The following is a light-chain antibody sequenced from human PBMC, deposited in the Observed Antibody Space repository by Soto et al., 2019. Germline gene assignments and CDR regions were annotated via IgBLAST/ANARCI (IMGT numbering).Light chain of an antibody. CDR3: AAWDDSLSGVG. V-gene: IGLV1-47*01. CDR1: SSNIGSNY. J-gene: IGLJ2*01. CDR2: RNN. Sequence: QSVLTQPPSASGTPGQRVTISCSGSSSNIGSNYVFWYQQLPGTAPELLIYRNNQRPSGVPDRFSGSKSGTSASLAISGLRSEDEADYSCAAWDDSLSGVGFGGGTKLTVL.